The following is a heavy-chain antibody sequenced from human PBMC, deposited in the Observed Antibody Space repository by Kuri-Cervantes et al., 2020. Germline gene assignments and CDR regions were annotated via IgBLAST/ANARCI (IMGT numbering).Heavy chain of an antibody. CDR2: INAGNGNT. J-gene: IGHJ5*02. Sequence: ASVKVSCKASGYIFTNYGISWVRQAPGQRLEWMGWINAGNGNTKYSQKFQGRVTITRDTSASTAYMELSSLRSEDTAVYYCARGTTGILGRFDPWGQGTLVTVSS. CDR1: GYIFTNYG. D-gene: IGHD1-1*01. CDR3: ARGTTGILGRFDP. V-gene: IGHV1-3*01.